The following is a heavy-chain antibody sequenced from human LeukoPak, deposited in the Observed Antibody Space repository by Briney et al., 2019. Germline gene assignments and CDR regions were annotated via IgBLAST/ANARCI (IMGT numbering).Heavy chain of an antibody. D-gene: IGHD2-15*01. CDR3: ARGDCSGGGCFLPEYFQH. CDR1: GYTFTAYY. Sequence: ASVKVSCKASGYTFTAYYIHWVRQAPGQGLEWMGWFNPNSGGTNYAQEFQGRVTMTRDTSISTAYMELSRLRYDDTAVYFCARGDCSGGGCFLPEYFQHWGQGTLVTVSS. V-gene: IGHV1-2*02. J-gene: IGHJ1*01. CDR2: FNPNSGGT.